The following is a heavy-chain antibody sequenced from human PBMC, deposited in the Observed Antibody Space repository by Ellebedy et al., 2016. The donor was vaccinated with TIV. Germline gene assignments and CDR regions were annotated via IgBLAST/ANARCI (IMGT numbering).Heavy chain of an antibody. Sequence: MPSETLSLTCSVSGVSINNYYWTWIRQPPGQGLEWIGDVHHSGISQLHPSLKSRVTLSLDTSKNQFSLDLSSVTAADTATYYCARALGRYGMDVWGQGTTVTVSS. CDR2: VHHSGIS. J-gene: IGHJ6*02. V-gene: IGHV4-59*01. CDR1: GVSINNYY. CDR3: ARALGRYGMDV.